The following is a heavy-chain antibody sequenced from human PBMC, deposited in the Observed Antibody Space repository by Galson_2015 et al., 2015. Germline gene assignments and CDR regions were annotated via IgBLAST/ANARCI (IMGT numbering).Heavy chain of an antibody. CDR2: INEDGGEK. CDR3: ARDRGFLDY. Sequence: SLRLSCAASGFTFSSYWTSWVRQAPGKGLEWVGNINEDGGEKYYVDSVKGRFTISKDNAKNSVYLQMNSLRAEDTAVYYCARDRGFLDYWGQGTLVTVSS. D-gene: IGHD3-10*01. V-gene: IGHV3-7*01. CDR1: GFTFSSYW. J-gene: IGHJ4*02.